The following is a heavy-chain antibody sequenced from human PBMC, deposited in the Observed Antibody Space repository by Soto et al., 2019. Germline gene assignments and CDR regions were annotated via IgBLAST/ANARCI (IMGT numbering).Heavy chain of an antibody. D-gene: IGHD3-3*01. J-gene: IGHJ5*02. CDR2: IYYSGST. Sequence: SETLSLTCTVSGGSISSGGYYWSWIRQHPGKGLEWIGYIYYSGSTYYNPSLKSRVTISVDTSKNQFYLKLSSVTAADTAVYYCARVFGAGIIFSWFDPWGQGTLVTVSS. V-gene: IGHV4-31*03. CDR3: ARVFGAGIIFSWFDP. CDR1: GGSISSGGYY.